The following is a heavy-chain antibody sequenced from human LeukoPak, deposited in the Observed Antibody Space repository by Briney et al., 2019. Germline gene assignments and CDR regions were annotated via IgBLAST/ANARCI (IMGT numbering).Heavy chain of an antibody. D-gene: IGHD1-26*01. Sequence: GGSLRLSCAASGFTFSSYSMNWVRQAPGKGLEWVSSISSSSSYIYYADSVKGRFTISRDNAKNSLYLQMNSLRAEDTAVYYCARDPYSGSYGDYYYYYMDVWGKGTTVTTSS. J-gene: IGHJ6*03. CDR2: ISSSSSYI. CDR3: ARDPYSGSYGDYYYYYMDV. CDR1: GFTFSSYS. V-gene: IGHV3-21*01.